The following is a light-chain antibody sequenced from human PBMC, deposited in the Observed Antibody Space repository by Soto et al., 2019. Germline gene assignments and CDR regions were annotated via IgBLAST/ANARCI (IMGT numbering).Light chain of an antibody. V-gene: IGLV2-14*01. Sequence: QSALTQPASVSGSPGQSITISCTGTSSDVGGYNYVSWYQQHPGKAPKLIIYEVSNRPSGVSNRFSGSKSSNTTSLTISGLQAEDEADYYCRSYTSSSTVVFGGGTKLTVL. CDR2: EVS. J-gene: IGLJ2*01. CDR3: RSYTSSSTVV. CDR1: SSDVGGYNY.